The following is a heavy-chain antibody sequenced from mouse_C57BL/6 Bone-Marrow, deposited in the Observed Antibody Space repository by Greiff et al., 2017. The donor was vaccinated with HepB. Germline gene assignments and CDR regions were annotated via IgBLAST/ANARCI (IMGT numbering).Heavy chain of an antibody. D-gene: IGHD1-1*01. CDR1: GYTFTSYW. Sequence: EVQLQQSGTVLARPGASVKMSCKTSGYTFTSYWMHWVKQRPGQGLEWIGASYPGNSDTSYNQKFKGKAKLTAVTSASTAYMELSSLTNEDSAVYYCTRIIGAVEDYWGQGTTLTVSS. V-gene: IGHV1-5*01. CDR3: TRIIGAVEDY. CDR2: SYPGNSDT. J-gene: IGHJ2*01.